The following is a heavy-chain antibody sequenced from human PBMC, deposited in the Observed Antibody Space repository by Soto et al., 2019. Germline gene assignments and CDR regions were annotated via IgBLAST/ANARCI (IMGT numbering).Heavy chain of an antibody. CDR1: GGNFSSYA. V-gene: IGHV1-69*12. Sequence: HVQLVQSVAEVKKPGSSVNGACKASGGNFSSYAISWVRQAPGQGLEWMGGIIPIFGTANYAQTYQGRVTLNADESTSTAYLELGSLRSEDSAVYYWARDTGEPYYFDCWCQGTLFTVSS. CDR2: IIPIFGTA. CDR3: ARDTGEPYYFDC. J-gene: IGHJ4*02.